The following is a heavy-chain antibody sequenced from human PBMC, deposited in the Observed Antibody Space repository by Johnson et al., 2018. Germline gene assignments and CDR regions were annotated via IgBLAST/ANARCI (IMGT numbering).Heavy chain of an antibody. Sequence: QVQLVESGGGVVQPGRSLRLSCAASGFSFSTFGMHWVRQATGKGLEWVAVIWRDGKNKYYADSVKGRFSFSRDNSRNTLDLQMNSLRVETTGINDGVKERAPFGAFDIWGQGTMVTFSS. D-gene: IGHD3-10*01. V-gene: IGHV3-33*03. CDR1: GFSFSTFG. CDR3: VKERAPFGAFDI. CDR2: IWRDGKNK. J-gene: IGHJ3*02.